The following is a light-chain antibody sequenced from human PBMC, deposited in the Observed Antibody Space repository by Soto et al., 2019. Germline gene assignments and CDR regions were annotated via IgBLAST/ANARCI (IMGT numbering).Light chain of an antibody. V-gene: IGKV3-15*01. CDR2: GVS. J-gene: IGKJ5*01. CDR3: QQHNKWPLT. Sequence: EIVMTQSPATLSVSPGERATLSCRASQSVSSNLAWYQQKPGQAPRLLIYGVSTRATGIPARFSGSGSGTEFTLTISSLQSEDFAVYYCQQHNKWPLTFGQGTRLEMK. CDR1: QSVSSN.